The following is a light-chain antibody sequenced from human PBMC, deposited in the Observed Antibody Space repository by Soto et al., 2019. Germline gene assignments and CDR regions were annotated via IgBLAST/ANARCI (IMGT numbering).Light chain of an antibody. J-gene: IGLJ2*01. CDR3: SSYTTSTTVQ. CDR1: NSDIGVYNY. Sequence: QSALTQPASVSGSLGQSITISCTGTNSDIGVYNYVSWYQQHPGKAPRLIIYEVFNRPSGISHRFSGSKSGNTASLTISGLLTEDEADYYCSSYTTSTTVQFGGGTKLTVL. V-gene: IGLV2-14*01. CDR2: EVF.